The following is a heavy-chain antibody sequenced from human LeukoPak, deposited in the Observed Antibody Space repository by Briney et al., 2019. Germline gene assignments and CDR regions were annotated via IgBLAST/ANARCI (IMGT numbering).Heavy chain of an antibody. Sequence: AASVKVSCKASGYTFTSYGISWVRQAPGQGLEWMGWISAYNGNTNYAQKLQGRVTMTTDTSTSTAYMELRSLRSDDTAVYYCARDPGTTVVTPRYVPNYYYYMDVWGKGTTVTVSS. CDR1: GYTFTSYG. CDR2: ISAYNGNT. V-gene: IGHV1-18*01. CDR3: ARDPGTTVVTPRYVPNYYYYMDV. D-gene: IGHD4-23*01. J-gene: IGHJ6*03.